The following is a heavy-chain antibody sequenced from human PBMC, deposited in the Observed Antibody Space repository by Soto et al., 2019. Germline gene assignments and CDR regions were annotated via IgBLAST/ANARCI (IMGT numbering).Heavy chain of an antibody. J-gene: IGHJ4*02. CDR3: ARGRSFGELLRGFFYLDY. V-gene: IGHV4-39*01. Sequence: SETLPLTCTVSGGSISSSSYYWGWIRQPPGKGLEWIGDIYHSGSTFHNPSLKSRVTISVDTHKNQFSLKLSSVTAADTAVYYCARGRSFGELLRGFFYLDYWGQGTLVTVSS. CDR1: GGSISSSSYY. D-gene: IGHD3-10*01. CDR2: IYHSGST.